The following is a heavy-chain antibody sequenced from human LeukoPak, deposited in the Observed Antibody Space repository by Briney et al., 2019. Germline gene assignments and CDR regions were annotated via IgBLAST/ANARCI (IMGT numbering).Heavy chain of an antibody. V-gene: IGHV3-30*02. J-gene: IGHJ6*03. D-gene: IGHD5-18*01. CDR2: IRYDGSNK. CDR1: GFTFSSYG. CDR3: ARASGYSYGPYYYYYMDV. Sequence: GSLRLSCAASGFTFSSYGMHWVRQAPGKGLEWVAFIRYDGSNKYYADSVKGRFTISRDNSKNTLYLQMNSLRAEDTAVYYCARASGYSYGPYYYYYMDVWGKGTTVTVSS.